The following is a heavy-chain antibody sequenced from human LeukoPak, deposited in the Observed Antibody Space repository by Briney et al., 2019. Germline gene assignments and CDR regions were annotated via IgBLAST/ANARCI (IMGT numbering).Heavy chain of an antibody. CDR1: GFTSSNYW. J-gene: IGHJ6*03. Sequence: GGSLRLSCAASGFTSSNYWMSWVRQAPGKGLEWVANMNQDGGEKYYVDSVKGRFTISRDNAKNSLYLQMNSLRAEDTAVYYCTRESLQFFYYMDVWGKGTTVTVSS. D-gene: IGHD5-24*01. CDR2: MNQDGGEK. V-gene: IGHV3-7*01. CDR3: TRESLQFFYYMDV.